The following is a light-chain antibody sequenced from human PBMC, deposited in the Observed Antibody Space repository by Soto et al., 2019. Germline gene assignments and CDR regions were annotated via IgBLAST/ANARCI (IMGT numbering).Light chain of an antibody. J-gene: IGLJ3*02. V-gene: IGLV2-23*02. CDR1: SSDVGNYRF. CDR2: EVT. Sequence: QSVLTQPASVSGSPGQSITISCTGTSSDVGNYRFVSWYQHHPGKAPKLIIYEVTKRPSGVSNRFSGSKSGNTASLTFSGLQAEDEADYYCCSYAGRSTWVFGGGTKLTVL. CDR3: CSYAGRSTWV.